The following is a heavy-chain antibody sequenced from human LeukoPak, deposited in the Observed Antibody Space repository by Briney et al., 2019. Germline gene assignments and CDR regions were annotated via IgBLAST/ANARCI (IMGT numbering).Heavy chain of an antibody. J-gene: IGHJ4*02. Sequence: GGSLRLSCAASGFTFSNCWMHWIRQVPGKGLVWVSHIKYDGSATNYADSVKGRFTISRDNAKNTLYLQMNSLRAEDTAVYYCVSGSLQSGYNFDYWGQGALVTVSS. D-gene: IGHD3-3*01. CDR3: VSGSLQSGYNFDY. V-gene: IGHV3-74*01. CDR2: IKYDGSAT. CDR1: GFTFSNCW.